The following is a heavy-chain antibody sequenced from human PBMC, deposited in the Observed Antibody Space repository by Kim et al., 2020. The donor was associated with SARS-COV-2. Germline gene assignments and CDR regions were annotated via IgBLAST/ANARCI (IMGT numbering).Heavy chain of an antibody. D-gene: IGHD1-26*01. Sequence: GGSLRLSCAASGFTVSNAWMSWVRQAPGKGLEWVGRIKSRIDGGATEYAAPVKGRFTISRGDSETTLYLQMSSLQSDDTAVYYCTTELRWDRPDGFNIWGHGTMVTVSS. CDR3: TTELRWDRPDGFNI. CDR2: IKSRIDGGAT. CDR1: GFTVSNAW. J-gene: IGHJ3*02. V-gene: IGHV3-15*01.